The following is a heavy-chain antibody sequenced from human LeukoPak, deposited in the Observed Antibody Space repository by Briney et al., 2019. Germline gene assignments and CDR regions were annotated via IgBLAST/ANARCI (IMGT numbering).Heavy chain of an antibody. CDR2: IRSKAYGGTT. J-gene: IGHJ4*02. CDR1: GFTFSSYA. CDR3: TRDFSSDYCGGDCYPFYFDY. D-gene: IGHD2-21*02. V-gene: IGHV3-49*03. Sequence: GGSLRLSCAASGFTFSSYAMSWIRQAPGKGLEWVGFIRSKAYGGTTEYAASVKGRFTISRDDSKSIAYLQMNSLKTEDTAVYYCTRDFSSDYCGGDCYPFYFDYWGQGTLVTVPS.